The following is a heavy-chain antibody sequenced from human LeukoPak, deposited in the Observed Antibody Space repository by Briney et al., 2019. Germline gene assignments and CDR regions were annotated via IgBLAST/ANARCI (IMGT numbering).Heavy chain of an antibody. CDR2: ISAYNGNT. CDR3: ARLKKRGYSYGSGFDY. J-gene: IGHJ4*02. V-gene: IGHV1-18*01. Sequence: ASVKVSCKAPGYTFTSYGISWVRQAPGQGLEWMGWISAYNGNTNYAQKLQGRVTMTTDTSTSTAYMELRSLRSDDTAVYYCARLKKRGYSYGSGFDYWGQGTLVTVSS. D-gene: IGHD5-18*01. CDR1: GYTFTSYG.